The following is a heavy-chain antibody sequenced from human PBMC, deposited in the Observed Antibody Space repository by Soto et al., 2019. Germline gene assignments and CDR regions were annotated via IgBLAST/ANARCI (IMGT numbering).Heavy chain of an antibody. J-gene: IGHJ4*02. CDR1: GFTISSHA. D-gene: IGHD2-8*01. CDR3: AKADIVLMVYAVPYYFDY. Sequence: GGSLRLSCAASGFTISSHAMRWVRQAPGKGLEWVSAISGSGGSTYYADSVKGRFTISRDNSKNTLYLQMNSLRAEDTAVYYCAKADIVLMVYAVPYYFDYWGQGTLVTVSS. CDR2: ISGSGGST. V-gene: IGHV3-23*01.